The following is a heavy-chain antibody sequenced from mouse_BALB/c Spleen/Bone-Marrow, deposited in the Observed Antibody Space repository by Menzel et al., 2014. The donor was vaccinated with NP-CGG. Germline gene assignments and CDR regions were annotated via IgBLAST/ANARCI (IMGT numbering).Heavy chain of an antibody. CDR3: ARNFRYDPSWFAY. CDR1: GFTFSNYA. CDR2: ITSGGPT. J-gene: IGHJ3*01. V-gene: IGHV5-6-5*01. D-gene: IGHD2-14*01. Sequence: EVKLQESGGGLVKPGGSLKLSCAASGFTFSNYAMSRVRQTPEKRLEWVASITSGGPTDYPASVKGRFTISRDNARNILYLQMSSLRSEDTAIYFCARNFRYDPSWFAYWGQGTLVTVSA.